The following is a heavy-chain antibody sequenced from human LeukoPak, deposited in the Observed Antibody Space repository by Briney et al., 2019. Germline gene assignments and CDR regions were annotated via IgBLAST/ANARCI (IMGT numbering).Heavy chain of an antibody. J-gene: IGHJ6*03. D-gene: IGHD5-12*01. V-gene: IGHV1-2*02. CDR2: INPNTGGT. Sequence: GASVKVSCKASGYTFTRYDINWVRQAPGQGLEWMGWINPNTGGTNYAQKFQGRVTMTRDTSISTAYMELSRLRSDDTAVYYCARFYSGYGNYYYYMDVWGKGTTVTVSS. CDR3: ARFYSGYGNYYYYMDV. CDR1: GYTFTRYD.